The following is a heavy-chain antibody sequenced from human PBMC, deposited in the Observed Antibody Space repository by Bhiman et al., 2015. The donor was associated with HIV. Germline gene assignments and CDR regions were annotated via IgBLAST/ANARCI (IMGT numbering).Heavy chain of an antibody. Sequence: VQLVESGGGLVKPGGSLRLSCAASGFTFSSHSMTWVRQAPGKGLEWVAVIWSDGSNAFYSDSVRGRFTISRDNSKNTVYLQMDSLRAEDTAVYYCAKDLVKGTVPYYFDWWGQGTLVTVSS. CDR3: AKDLVKGTVPYYFDW. D-gene: IGHD2-21*01. CDR1: GFTFSSHS. CDR2: IWSDGSNA. J-gene: IGHJ4*02. V-gene: IGHV3-33*06.